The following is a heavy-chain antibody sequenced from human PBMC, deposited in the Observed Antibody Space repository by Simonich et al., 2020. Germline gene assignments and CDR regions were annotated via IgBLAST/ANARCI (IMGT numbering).Heavy chain of an antibody. Sequence: QVQLQESGPGLVKPSETLSLTCAVSGYSISSGYYWGWIRQPPGNGLEGIGRCYHSGRPYYNPSLKSRVTISVDTSTNQFSLKLSSVTAADTAVYYCARVGYSNYYYYGMDVWGQGTTVTVSS. V-gene: IGHV4-38-2*01. CDR3: ARVGYSNYYYYGMDV. CDR2: CYHSGRP. D-gene: IGHD6-13*01. J-gene: IGHJ6*02. CDR1: GYSISSGYY.